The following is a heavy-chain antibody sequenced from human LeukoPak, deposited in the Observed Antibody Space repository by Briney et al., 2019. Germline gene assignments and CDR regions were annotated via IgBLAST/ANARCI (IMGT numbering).Heavy chain of an antibody. D-gene: IGHD2-2*02. J-gene: IGHJ4*02. Sequence: GGSLRLSCAASGFTFSGSAMHWVRQASGKGLEWVGRIRSKANSYATAYAASVKGRFTISRDDSKNTAYLQMNSLRTEDTAVYYCTREYCSSTSCYNYWGQGTLVTVSS. CDR1: GFTFSGSA. V-gene: IGHV3-73*01. CDR3: TREYCSSTSCYNY. CDR2: IRSKANSYAT.